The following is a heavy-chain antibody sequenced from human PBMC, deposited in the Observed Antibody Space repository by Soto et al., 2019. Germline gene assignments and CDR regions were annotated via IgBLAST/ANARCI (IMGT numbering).Heavy chain of an antibody. CDR2: IYYSGST. CDR3: ARGLTIFGVVTHLYYGMDV. D-gene: IGHD3-3*01. V-gene: IGHV4-59*01. Sequence: PSETLSLTCTVSGGSISSYYWSWIRQPPGKGLEWIGNIYYSGSTYHNPSLKGRVTISIDTSRNQFSLKLSSVTAADTAVYYCARGLTIFGVVTHLYYGMDVWGQGTTVTVSS. J-gene: IGHJ6*02. CDR1: GGSISSYY.